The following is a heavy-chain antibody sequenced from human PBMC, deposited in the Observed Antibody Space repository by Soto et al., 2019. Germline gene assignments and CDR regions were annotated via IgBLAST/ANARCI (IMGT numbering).Heavy chain of an antibody. V-gene: IGHV1-18*04. CDR3: VLGGLETGYYRDMDY. J-gene: IGHJ4*02. D-gene: IGHD3-9*01. Sequence: QDHLVHSGGEVKKPGASAKVSCKASGYTFKNYGINWVRQAPGRGLEWVAWISAYNGDTSYAQHLKGRVTVTTETLTNTAYMELRSLRPDDTAVYFCVLGGLETGYYRDMDYWGQGTLVSVSS. CDR2: ISAYNGDT. CDR1: GYTFKNYG.